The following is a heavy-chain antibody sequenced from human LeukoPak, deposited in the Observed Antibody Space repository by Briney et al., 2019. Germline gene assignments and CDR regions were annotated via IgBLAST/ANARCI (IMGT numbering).Heavy chain of an antibody. D-gene: IGHD3-9*01. CDR3: ARDISYFNYDILTGDSNFDY. J-gene: IGHJ4*02. CDR1: GYTFTGYY. V-gene: IGHV1-2*02. CDR2: INPDSGDT. Sequence: GASVKVSCKASGYTFTGYYMHWVRQAPGQGLEWMGWINPDSGDTIYAQKFQGRVTMTRDTSISTAYMELRRLRSDDTAVYYCARDISYFNYDILTGDSNFDYWGQGTLVTVSS.